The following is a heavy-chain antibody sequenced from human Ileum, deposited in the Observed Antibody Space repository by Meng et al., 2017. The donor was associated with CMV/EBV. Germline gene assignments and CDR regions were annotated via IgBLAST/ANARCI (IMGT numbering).Heavy chain of an antibody. Sequence: SETLSLTCTVSGGSISSSSYYWGWIRQPPGKGLEWIGSIYYSGSTYYNPSLKSRVTISVDTSKNQFSLKLSSVTAADTAVYYCARHYSGWSYYFDHWGQGTLVTVSS. V-gene: IGHV4-39*07. D-gene: IGHD6-19*01. CDR2: IYYSGST. CDR1: GGSISSSSYY. J-gene: IGHJ4*02. CDR3: ARHYSGWSYYFDH.